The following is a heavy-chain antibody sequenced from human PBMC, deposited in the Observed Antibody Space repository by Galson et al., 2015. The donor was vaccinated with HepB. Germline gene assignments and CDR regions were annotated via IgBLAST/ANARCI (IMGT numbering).Heavy chain of an antibody. CDR2: ISWDGVTT. CDR3: VKDLTYYYGSGISRAYGLDV. D-gene: IGHD3-10*01. J-gene: IGHJ6*02. CDR1: GFTFDDYT. V-gene: IGHV3-43*01. Sequence: SLRLSCAASGFTFDDYTMHWVRHAPGKGLEWVSLISWDGVTTYDADSVKGRFTVSRDNSKHSMFLQMNSLRTQDTALYYCVKDLTYYYGSGISRAYGLDVWGQGTPVTVAS.